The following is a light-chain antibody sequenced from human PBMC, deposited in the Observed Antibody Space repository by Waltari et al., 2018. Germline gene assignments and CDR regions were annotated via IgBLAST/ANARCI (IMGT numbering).Light chain of an antibody. CDR3: QAWDRNTYVV. V-gene: IGLV3-1*01. Sequence: SYELTQPPSVSVSPGQTASISCSGDKLEDRYVCWYQQKPGQSPVLVLHQDSKRPSGIPERFSGFKSGNTATLTISETQAMDEADYYCQAWDRNTYVVFGGGTKLTVL. J-gene: IGLJ2*01. CDR2: QDS. CDR1: KLEDRY.